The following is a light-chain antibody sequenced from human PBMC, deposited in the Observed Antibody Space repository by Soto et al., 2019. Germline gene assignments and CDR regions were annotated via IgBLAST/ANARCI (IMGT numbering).Light chain of an antibody. J-gene: IGLJ1*01. CDR3: ASWDNSLNGLYV. V-gene: IGLV1-44*01. CDR2: GNN. Sequence: QSVLTQPPSASGTPGQRLTISCSGTSSNIGSHPVNWYQQLPGTAPKLLLYGNNQRPSGVPDRFSGSRSGTSASLAISGLKSEDEDEYYCASWDNSLNGLYVCGTGTKGTVL. CDR1: SSNIGSHP.